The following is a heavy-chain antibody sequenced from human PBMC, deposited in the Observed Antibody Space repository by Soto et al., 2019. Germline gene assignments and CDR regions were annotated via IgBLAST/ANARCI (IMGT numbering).Heavy chain of an antibody. CDR3: AKEGGLSGSYYISSSYYFDY. D-gene: IGHD1-26*01. V-gene: IGHV3-30*18. CDR2: ISYDGSNT. CDR1: GFTFSSYG. Sequence: EGSLRLSCVASGFTFSSYGMHWVRQAPGKGLEWVAIISYDGSNTYYADSVKGRFTISRDNSKNTLYLQMNSLRAEDTSVYYCAKEGGLSGSYYISSSYYFDYWGQGTRVTVSS. J-gene: IGHJ4*02.